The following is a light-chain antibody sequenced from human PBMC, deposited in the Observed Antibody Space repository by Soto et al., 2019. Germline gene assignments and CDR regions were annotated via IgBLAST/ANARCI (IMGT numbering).Light chain of an antibody. CDR2: GAS. J-gene: IGKJ5*01. V-gene: IGKV3D-15*01. CDR3: QQYNKWPPIT. Sequence: ERVMTQSPATLSVSPGERATLSCRASQSINSNLAWYQQKPGQSPRLIXYGASTRATGSPARFSGGGSGTEFTLTISSLQPEDFAIYYCQQYNKWPPITFGQGTRLEIK. CDR1: QSINSN.